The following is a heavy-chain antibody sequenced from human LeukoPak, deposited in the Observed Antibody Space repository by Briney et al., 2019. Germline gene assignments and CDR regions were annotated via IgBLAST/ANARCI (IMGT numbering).Heavy chain of an antibody. Sequence: GGSLRLSCAASGFTFSSYSMNWVRQAPGKGLEWVSYISSSSSTIYYADSVKGRFPISRDNAKKSLYLQMNSLRAEDTAVYSCARERGAKSDYWGQGTLVTVSS. J-gene: IGHJ4*02. CDR3: ARERGAKSDY. CDR2: ISSSSSTI. V-gene: IGHV3-48*01. D-gene: IGHD1-26*01. CDR1: GFTFSSYS.